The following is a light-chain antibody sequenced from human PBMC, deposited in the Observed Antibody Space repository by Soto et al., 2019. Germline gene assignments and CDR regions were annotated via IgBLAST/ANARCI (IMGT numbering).Light chain of an antibody. CDR2: GAS. Sequence: EIVLTQSPGTLSLSPGERATLSCRASQSVSSSYLAWYQQKPGQAPRLLIYGASSRATGIPDRFSGSGSGTDFTLTISRLEPEDFAVYYCQQYASSPATFGQGTKVEIK. V-gene: IGKV3-20*01. CDR1: QSVSSSY. J-gene: IGKJ1*01. CDR3: QQYASSPAT.